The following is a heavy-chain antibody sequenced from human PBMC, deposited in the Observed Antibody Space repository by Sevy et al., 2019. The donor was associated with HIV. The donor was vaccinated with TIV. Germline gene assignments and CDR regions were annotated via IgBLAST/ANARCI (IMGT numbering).Heavy chain of an antibody. D-gene: IGHD3-3*01. CDR1: GLTFNNAW. CDR2: IKSKTDGGTT. Sequence: GGSLRLSCAASGLTFNNAWMTWVRQAPGMGLEWVGRIKSKTDGGTTDYAAPVKSRFTISRDDSKNTLYLQMNSLKTEDTVVYYCTTKHGFWSGYYYFDYWGQGTLVTVSS. CDR3: TTKHGFWSGYYYFDY. J-gene: IGHJ4*02. V-gene: IGHV3-15*01.